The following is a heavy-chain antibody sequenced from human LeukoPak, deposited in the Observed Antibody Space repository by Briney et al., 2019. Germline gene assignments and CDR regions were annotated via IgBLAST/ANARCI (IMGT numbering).Heavy chain of an antibody. J-gene: IGHJ6*02. CDR1: GGSISGSGFY. D-gene: IGHD4-17*01. CDR3: AREDPQTTVPEGLDV. V-gene: IGHV4-39*07. CDR2: IYYSGNT. Sequence: PSETLSLTCTVSGGSISGSGFYWGWIRQSPGRGPEWIGDIYYSGNTYYNPSLKSRVTISVDTSKNQFSLKLTSVTAADTAVYYCAREDPQTTVPEGLDVWGQGTTVTVSS.